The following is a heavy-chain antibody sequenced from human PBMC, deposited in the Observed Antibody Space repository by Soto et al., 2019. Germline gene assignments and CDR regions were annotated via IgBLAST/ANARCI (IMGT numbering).Heavy chain of an antibody. CDR1: GGTFSSYA. J-gene: IGHJ6*02. Sequence: QVQLVQSGAEVKKPGSSVKVSCKASGGTFSSYAISWVRQAPGQGLEWMGGIIPIFGTANYAQKFQGRVTITADESTGTAYMELSSLRSEDTAVYYCARIAGYCSSTSCYAGYYYYGMDVWGQGTTVTVSS. V-gene: IGHV1-69*01. D-gene: IGHD2-2*01. CDR2: IIPIFGTA. CDR3: ARIAGYCSSTSCYAGYYYYGMDV.